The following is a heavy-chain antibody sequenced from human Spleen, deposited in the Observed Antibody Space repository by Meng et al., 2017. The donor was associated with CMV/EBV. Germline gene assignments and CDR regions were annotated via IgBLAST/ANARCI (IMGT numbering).Heavy chain of an antibody. CDR2: INPNSGGT. CDR3: ARSEDYYGSGKGWFDP. D-gene: IGHD3-10*01. V-gene: IGHV1-2*02. Sequence: ASVKVSCKASGYTFTGYYMHWVRQAPGQGLEWMGWINPNSGGTNYAQKFQGRVTMTRDTSISTAYMELSRLRSDDTAVYYCARSEDYYGSGKGWFDPWGQGTRVTVSS. J-gene: IGHJ5*02. CDR1: GYTFTGYY.